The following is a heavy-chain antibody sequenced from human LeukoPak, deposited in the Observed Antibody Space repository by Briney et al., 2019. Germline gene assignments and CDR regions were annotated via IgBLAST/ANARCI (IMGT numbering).Heavy chain of an antibody. Sequence: SETLSLTCAVYGGSFSGYYWSWIRQPPGKGLEGMGEINHSGSTNYNPSLKSRVTISVDTSKNQFSLKLSSVTAADTAVYYCARVAVRGVIDYYYYGMDVWGQGTTVTVSS. CDR3: ARVAVRGVIDYYYYGMDV. V-gene: IGHV4-34*01. D-gene: IGHD3-10*01. CDR2: INHSGST. CDR1: GGSFSGYY. J-gene: IGHJ6*02.